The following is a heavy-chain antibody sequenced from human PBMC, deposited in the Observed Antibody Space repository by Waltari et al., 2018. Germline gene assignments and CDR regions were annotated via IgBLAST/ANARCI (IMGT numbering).Heavy chain of an antibody. V-gene: IGHV4-4*02. Sequence: QLQLQESGPGLVKPSGTLSLTCTVSGDSMSTNNWWSWVRQPPEKGLEWIGQSHRSGGTNYNPSLESRVTISIDTANNQFSLKVTSTTAADTAVYYCARDRGRGLYLDSWGQGTLVTVSP. CDR2: SHRSGGT. CDR3: ARDRGRGLYLDS. J-gene: IGHJ4*02. D-gene: IGHD2-15*01. CDR1: GDSMSTNNW.